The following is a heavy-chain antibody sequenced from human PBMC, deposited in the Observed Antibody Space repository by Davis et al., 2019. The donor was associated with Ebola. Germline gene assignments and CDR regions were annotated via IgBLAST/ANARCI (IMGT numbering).Heavy chain of an antibody. CDR2: ISHGGST. V-gene: IGHV4-34*01. J-gene: IGHJ4*02. D-gene: IGHD6-19*01. Sequence: SETLSLTCAVYGGSFSGYYWSWIRQPPGKGLEWIGEISHGGSTNYNTSLKSRVTVSVDTSTNQFSLMMRSLTAADTAVYYCARTTRGSGWFLDYWGRGTLVTVSS. CDR1: GGSFSGYY. CDR3: ARTTRGSGWFLDY.